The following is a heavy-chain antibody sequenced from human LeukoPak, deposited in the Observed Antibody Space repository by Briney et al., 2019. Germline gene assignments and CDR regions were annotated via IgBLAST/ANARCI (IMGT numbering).Heavy chain of an antibody. Sequence: GASAKVSCKASGDTFSSYAISWVRQAPGQGLEWMGGIIPIFGTANYAQKFQGRVTITTDESTSTAYMELSSLRSEDTAVYYCARLVDISFDPWGQGTLVTVSS. V-gene: IGHV1-69*05. CDR3: ARLVDISFDP. D-gene: IGHD3-9*01. J-gene: IGHJ5*02. CDR2: IIPIFGTA. CDR1: GDTFSSYA.